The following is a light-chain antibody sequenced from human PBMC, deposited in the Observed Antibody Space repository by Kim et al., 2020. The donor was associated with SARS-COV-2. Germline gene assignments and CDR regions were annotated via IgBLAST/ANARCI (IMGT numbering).Light chain of an antibody. V-gene: IGLV1-47*01. Sequence: GQGVPLSCSGSASNIGRYSVSWYQRVPGTAPKLLIYRNVQRPSGVLDRFSGSKSGTSASLAISGLRSEDEAEYFCAAWDENLNGYVFGSGTKVTVL. J-gene: IGLJ1*01. CDR1: ASNIGRYS. CDR2: RNV. CDR3: AAWDENLNGYV.